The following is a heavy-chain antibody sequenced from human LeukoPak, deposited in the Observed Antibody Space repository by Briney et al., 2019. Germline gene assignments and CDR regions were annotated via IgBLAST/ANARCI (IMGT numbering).Heavy chain of an antibody. D-gene: IGHD3-22*01. CDR1: GFTFSDYY. CDR3: ARLSRAKTYYYDSSGYNYYYYMDV. CDR2: ISSSGNTI. Sequence: GGSLRLSCAASGFTFSDYYMSWIRQAPGKGLEWVSYISSSGNTIYYADSVKGRFTISRDNAKNSLYLQMNSLRAEDTAVYYCARLSRAKTYYYDSSGYNYYYYMDVWGKGTTVTVSS. V-gene: IGHV3-11*04. J-gene: IGHJ6*03.